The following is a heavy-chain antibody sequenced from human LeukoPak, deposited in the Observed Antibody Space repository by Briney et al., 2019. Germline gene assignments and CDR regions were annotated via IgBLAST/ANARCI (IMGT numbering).Heavy chain of an antibody. CDR3: ARPHTHTAMVPGYYFDY. CDR1: GYTFTSYG. CDR2: ISAYNGNT. J-gene: IGHJ4*02. Sequence: ASVKVSCKASGYTFTSYGISWVRRAPGQGLEWMGWISAYNGNTNYAQKLQGRVTMTTDTSTSTAYMELRSLRSDDTAVYYCARPHTHTAMVPGYYFDYWGQGTLVTVSS. V-gene: IGHV1-18*01. D-gene: IGHD5-18*01.